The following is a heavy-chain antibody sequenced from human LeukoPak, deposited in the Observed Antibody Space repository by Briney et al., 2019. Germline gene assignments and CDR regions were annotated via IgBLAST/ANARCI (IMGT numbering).Heavy chain of an antibody. J-gene: IGHJ4*02. CDR3: ASGDDYDFWSGYSMD. CDR2: INSDGSST. Sequence: GGSLRLSCAASGFTFSSYWMHWVRQAPGKGLVWVSRINSDGSSTSYADSVKGRFTISRDNSKDTLYLQMDSLRVEDTAVYYCASGDDYDFWSGYSMDWGRGTLVTVSS. V-gene: IGHV3-74*01. D-gene: IGHD3-3*01. CDR1: GFTFSSYW.